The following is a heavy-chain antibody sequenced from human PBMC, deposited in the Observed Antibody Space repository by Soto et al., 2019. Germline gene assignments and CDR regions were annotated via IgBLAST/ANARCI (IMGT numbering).Heavy chain of an antibody. J-gene: IGHJ4*02. CDR1: GGSISSSSYY. V-gene: IGHV4-39*01. Sequence: PSETLSLTCTVSGGSISSSSYYWGWIRQPPGKGLEWIGSIYYSGSTYYNPSLKSRVTISVDTSKSQFSLRLSSVTAADTAVYYCARHCRSYGYDYFDYWGQGTLVTVSS. CDR3: ARHCRSYGYDYFDY. CDR2: IYYSGST. D-gene: IGHD5-18*01.